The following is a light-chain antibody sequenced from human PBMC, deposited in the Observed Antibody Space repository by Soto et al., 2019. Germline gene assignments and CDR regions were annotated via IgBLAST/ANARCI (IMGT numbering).Light chain of an antibody. CDR2: DAS. Sequence: DIQLTQSPSTLSAAVGDSVTITCRASQNIRNLLAWYQQKPGKAPKPLIYDASTLKTGVPSRFSGSGSETDFTLTISSLQPEDFATYYCQQYNGYPHTFGQGTKLEIK. CDR1: QNIRNL. CDR3: QQYNGYPHT. V-gene: IGKV1-5*01. J-gene: IGKJ2*01.